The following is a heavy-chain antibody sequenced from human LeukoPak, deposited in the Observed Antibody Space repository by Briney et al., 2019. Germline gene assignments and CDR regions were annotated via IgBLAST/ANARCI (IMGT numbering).Heavy chain of an antibody. CDR2: IKQDGSEK. CDR1: GFTFSNYW. J-gene: IGHJ2*01. Sequence: GGSLRLSCAASGFTFSNYWMSWVRQAPGKGLEWVANIKQDGSEKCYVDSVKGRFTISRDNAKNSLYLQMNSLRAEDTAVYHCAKEVLDYEIPYWFFDLWGRGTLVTVSP. D-gene: IGHD4-17*01. CDR3: AKEVLDYEIPYWFFDL. V-gene: IGHV3-7*03.